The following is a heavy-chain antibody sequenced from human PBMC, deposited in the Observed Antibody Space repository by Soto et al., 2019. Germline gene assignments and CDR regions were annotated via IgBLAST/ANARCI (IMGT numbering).Heavy chain of an antibody. CDR1: GGSFSGYY. V-gene: IGHV4-34*01. J-gene: IGHJ6*02. CDR2: INHSGST. CDR3: ARAPQGIAAPRWEGKHTNSGMDV. D-gene: IGHD6-13*01. Sequence: PSETLSLTCAVYGGSFSGYYWSWIRQPPGKGLEWIGEINHSGSTNYNPSLKSRVTISVDTSKNQFSLKLSSVTAADTAVYYCARAPQGIAAPRWEGKHTNSGMDVWGQGTTVTVSS.